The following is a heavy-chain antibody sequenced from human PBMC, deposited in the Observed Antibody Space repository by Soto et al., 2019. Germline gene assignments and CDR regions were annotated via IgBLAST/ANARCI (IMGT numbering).Heavy chain of an antibody. D-gene: IGHD3-16*02. Sequence: QLQLQESGPGLVKPSETLSLTCTVSGGSIRSSTYYWAWLRQPPGKGLEWIGSIYYTGDTVYNPSLKSRVTMSVDTSKSQFSLRLNSVTAADTAEYYCATQTTFAGIIAANVFDILGRGTMVTVSS. CDR1: GGSIRSSTYY. V-gene: IGHV4-39*01. J-gene: IGHJ3*02. CDR3: ATQTTFAGIIAANVFDI. CDR2: IYYTGDT.